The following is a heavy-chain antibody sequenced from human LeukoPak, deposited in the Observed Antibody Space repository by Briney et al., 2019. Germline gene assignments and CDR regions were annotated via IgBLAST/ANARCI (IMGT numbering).Heavy chain of an antibody. CDR3: ARDSVPLVRYCSGGSCYSAPYYYYGMDV. CDR2: ISSSGSTI. Sequence: GGSLRLSCAASGFTFSDYYMSWIRQAPGKGLEWVSYISSSGSTIYYADSVKGRFTVSRDNAKNSLYLQMNSLRAEDTAVYYCARDSVPLVRYCSGGSCYSAPYYYYGMDVWGQGTTATVSS. V-gene: IGHV3-11*01. D-gene: IGHD2-15*01. CDR1: GFTFSDYY. J-gene: IGHJ6*02.